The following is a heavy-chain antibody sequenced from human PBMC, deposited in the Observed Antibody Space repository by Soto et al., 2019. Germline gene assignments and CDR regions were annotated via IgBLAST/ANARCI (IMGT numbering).Heavy chain of an antibody. J-gene: IGHJ3*02. V-gene: IGHV5-51*01. CDR1: GYTFSTYW. Sequence: GESLKISCKGSGYTFSTYWIGWVRQMAGKGLEWMGMIYPGDSTTTYSPSFQGRVTISADKSISTAYLQWSSLEASDTAIYYCARILYYYDSSGFVTYDIWGQGTMVTVSS. CDR2: IYPGDSTT. D-gene: IGHD3-22*01. CDR3: ARILYYYDSSGFVTYDI.